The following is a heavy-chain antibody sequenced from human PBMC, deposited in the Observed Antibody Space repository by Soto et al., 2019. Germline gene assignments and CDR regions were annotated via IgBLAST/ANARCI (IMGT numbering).Heavy chain of an antibody. D-gene: IGHD1-7*01. J-gene: IGHJ4*02. CDR3: AKDRGLELSFYFDY. CDR1: GFTFDDYA. V-gene: IGHV3-9*01. CDR2: ISWNSGSI. Sequence: EVQLVESGGGLVQPGRSLRLSCAASGFTFDDYAMHWVRQAPGKGLEWISGISWNSGSIGYADSVKGRFNISRDNAKNSLYLQMNCLIAEDTALYYGAKDRGLELSFYFDYWGQGTLVTVSS.